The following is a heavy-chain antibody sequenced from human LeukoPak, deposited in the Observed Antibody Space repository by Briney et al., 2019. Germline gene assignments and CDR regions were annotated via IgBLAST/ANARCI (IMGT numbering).Heavy chain of an antibody. CDR1: GFTVSSNF. Sequence: GGSLRLSCAASGFTVSSNFMSCVRQAPGRGLEWVSFIYSGGSTSYTDSVKGRFTISRDTSKNTLYLQVNSLRVEDTAVYYCTRSYSGVLAHFDYWGQGTLVTVSS. CDR3: TRSYSGVLAHFDY. CDR2: IYSGGST. D-gene: IGHD5-12*01. V-gene: IGHV3-66*01. J-gene: IGHJ4*02.